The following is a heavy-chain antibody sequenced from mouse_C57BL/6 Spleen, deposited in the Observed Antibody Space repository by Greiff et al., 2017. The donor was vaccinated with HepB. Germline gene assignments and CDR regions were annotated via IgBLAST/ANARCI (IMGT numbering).Heavy chain of an antibody. CDR2: IYPGDGDT. V-gene: IGHV1-82*01. CDR3: AREGYYGSSHYAMDY. D-gene: IGHD1-1*01. CDR1: GYAFSSSW. J-gene: IGHJ4*01. Sequence: VQRVESGPELVKPGASVKISCKASGYAFSSSWMNWVKQRPGKGLEWIGRIYPGDGDTNYNGKFKGKATLTADKSSSTAYMQLSSLTSEDSAVYFCAREGYYGSSHYAMDYWGQGTSVTVSS.